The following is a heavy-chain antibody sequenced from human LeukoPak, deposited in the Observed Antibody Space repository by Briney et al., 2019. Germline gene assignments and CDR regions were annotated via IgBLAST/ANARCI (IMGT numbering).Heavy chain of an antibody. D-gene: IGHD6-13*01. CDR2: ISSISSTM. CDR3: ARAGSSSWPQWADY. Sequence: LAGGSLRLSCAASGFTFSSYSMNWVRQAPGKGLEWVSYISSISSTMYYADSVKGRFTISRDNSKNTLYLQMNSLRAEDTAVYYCARAGSSSWPQWADYWGQGTLVTVSS. V-gene: IGHV3-48*01. CDR1: GFTFSSYS. J-gene: IGHJ4*02.